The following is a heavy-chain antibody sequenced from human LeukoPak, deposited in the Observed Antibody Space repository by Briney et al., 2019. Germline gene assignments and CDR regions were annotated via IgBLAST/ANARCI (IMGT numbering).Heavy chain of an antibody. V-gene: IGHV3-30-3*01. J-gene: IGHJ4*02. CDR2: ISSDASNK. CDR1: GFTFSSYA. CDR3: DPHDSASHF. Sequence: GGSLRLSCAASGFTFSSYAMHWVRQAPGEGLEWVAFISSDASNKYYADSVKGRFTISRDNSRDTLYLQMSSLRDDDTAVYYCDPHDSASHFWGQGTLVTVSS. D-gene: IGHD6-6*01.